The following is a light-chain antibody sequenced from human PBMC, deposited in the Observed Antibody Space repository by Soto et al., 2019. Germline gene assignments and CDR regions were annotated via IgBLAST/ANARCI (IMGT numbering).Light chain of an antibody. Sequence: EVVMTQSPATLSLSPGERATPSCRASQSVRSNLAWYQQKPGQAPRLLMYGASTRATSIPARFGGSGSGTEFTLTISSLQSEDFAVYYCQQYNNWPGTFGQGTRVEIK. CDR3: QQYNNWPGT. CDR2: GAS. J-gene: IGKJ1*01. V-gene: IGKV3-15*01. CDR1: QSVRSN.